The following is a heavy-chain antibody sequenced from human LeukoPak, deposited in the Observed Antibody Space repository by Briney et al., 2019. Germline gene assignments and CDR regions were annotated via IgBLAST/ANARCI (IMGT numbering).Heavy chain of an antibody. CDR3: AKVGFSEMEWLLYSDH. V-gene: IGHV3-23*01. CDR2: ISGSSGHT. D-gene: IGHD3-3*01. Sequence: GGSLRLSCAASGLTFSSYAMSWVRQAPGKGLVWVSAISGSSGHTYYADSVKGRFTISRDNSKNTLYLQMNSLRAEDTAVYYCAKVGFSEMEWLLYSDHWGQGTLVTVSS. J-gene: IGHJ4*02. CDR1: GLTFSSYA.